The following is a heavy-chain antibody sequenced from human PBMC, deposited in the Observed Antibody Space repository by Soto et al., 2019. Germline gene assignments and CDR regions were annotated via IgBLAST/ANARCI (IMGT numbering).Heavy chain of an antibody. CDR2: ISYDGSNK. CDR3: ARAALITIFGVVMQNYFDY. CDR1: GFTFSSYA. Sequence: QVQLVESGGGGVQPGRSLRLSCAASGFTFSSYAMHWVRQAPGKGLEWVAVISYDGSNKYYADSVKGRFTISRDNSKNTLYLQMNSLRAEDTAVYYCARAALITIFGVVMQNYFDYWGQGTLVTVSS. V-gene: IGHV3-30-3*01. J-gene: IGHJ4*02. D-gene: IGHD3-3*01.